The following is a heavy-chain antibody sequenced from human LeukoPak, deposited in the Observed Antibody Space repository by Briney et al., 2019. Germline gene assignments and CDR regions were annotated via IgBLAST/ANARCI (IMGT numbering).Heavy chain of an antibody. Sequence: SQTLSLTCAISGDSVSSNSAAWNWIKQSPSRGLEWLGRTYYRSKWYNDHAVSVKSRITINPDTSKNQFSLKLSSVTAADTAVFYCARAPVLRFLEPGAFDIWGQGTMVTVSS. V-gene: IGHV6-1*01. CDR3: ARAPVLRFLEPGAFDI. D-gene: IGHD3-3*01. CDR2: TYYRSKWYN. J-gene: IGHJ3*02. CDR1: GDSVSSNSAA.